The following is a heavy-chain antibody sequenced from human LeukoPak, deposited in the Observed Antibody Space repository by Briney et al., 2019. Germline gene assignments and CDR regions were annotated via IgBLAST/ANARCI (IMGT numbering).Heavy chain of an antibody. CDR1: GFTFSSYA. D-gene: IGHD3-22*01. Sequence: PGRSLRLSCAASGFTFSSYAMHWVRQAPGKGLEWVAVISYDGSNKYYADSVKGRFTISRDNSKNTLYLQMNSLRAEDTAVYYCARDSYYDSSGYYPKYYYYYMDVWGKGTTVTVSS. CDR3: ARDSYYDSSGYYPKYYYYYMDV. J-gene: IGHJ6*03. V-gene: IGHV3-30*04. CDR2: ISYDGSNK.